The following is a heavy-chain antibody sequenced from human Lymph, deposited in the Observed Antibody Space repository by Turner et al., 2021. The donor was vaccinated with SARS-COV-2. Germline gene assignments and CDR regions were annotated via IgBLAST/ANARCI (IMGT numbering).Heavy chain of an antibody. D-gene: IGHD3-3*01. V-gene: IGHV3-64*01. CDR1: GFTFGNYA. Sequence: EVQLVESGGGLVQPGESLRLSCAASGFTFGNYAMHWVRQAPGKGLEYVSAISGDGVSTYYENSVKGRFTISRDNSKNTLYLQMGSLRAEDMAVYYCARDWRAGNYWGQGTLVTVSS. CDR2: ISGDGVST. CDR3: ARDWRAGNY. J-gene: IGHJ4*02.